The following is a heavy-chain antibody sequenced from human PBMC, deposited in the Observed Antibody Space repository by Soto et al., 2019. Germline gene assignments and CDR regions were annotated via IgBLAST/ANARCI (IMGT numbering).Heavy chain of an antibody. Sequence: EVQLLESGGKLVQPGGSLTLSCAASGFTFSTYAMAWVRQAPGKGLEWVSGVIASGRNTDYADPVKGRFYISRDNSKSTVSLHMNSLRADDTAVYYCANDRPRRTSGYVFDYWGPGTPVTVSS. D-gene: IGHD5-18*01. CDR2: VIASGRNT. CDR1: GFTFSTYA. CDR3: ANDRPRRTSGYVFDY. V-gene: IGHV3-23*01. J-gene: IGHJ4*02.